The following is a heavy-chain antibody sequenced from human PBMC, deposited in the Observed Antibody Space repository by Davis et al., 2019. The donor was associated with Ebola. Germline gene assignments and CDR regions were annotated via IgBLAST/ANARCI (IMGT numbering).Heavy chain of an antibody. D-gene: IGHD4-17*01. CDR1: GFTFSSYA. CDR3: TIDRHSTTVPQQFDY. J-gene: IGHJ4*02. Sequence: GESLKISCAASGFTFSSYAMSWVRQAPGKGLEWVARLKNKADGGTADYAAPVKGRFTLSRDDSKNTLSLQMNSLKTEDTAVYYCTIDRHSTTVPQQFDYWGPGALVTVSS. CDR2: LKNKADGGTA. V-gene: IGHV3-15*01.